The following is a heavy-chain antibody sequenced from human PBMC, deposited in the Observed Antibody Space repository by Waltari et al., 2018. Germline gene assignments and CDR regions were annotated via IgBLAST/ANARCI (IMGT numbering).Heavy chain of an antibody. CDR2: IYSGGST. D-gene: IGHD4-17*01. Sequence: EVQLVESGGGLIQPGGSLRLSCAASGFTVSSNYMSWVRQAPGKGLEGVSVIYSGGSTYYADSVKGRFTISRDNSKNTLYLQMNSLRAEDTAVYYCARDRYGYGDGYYYGMDVWGQGTTVTVSS. V-gene: IGHV3-53*01. J-gene: IGHJ6*02. CDR3: ARDRYGYGDGYYYGMDV. CDR1: GFTVSSNY.